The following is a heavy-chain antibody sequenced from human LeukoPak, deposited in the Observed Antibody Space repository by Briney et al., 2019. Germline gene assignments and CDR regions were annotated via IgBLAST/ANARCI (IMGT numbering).Heavy chain of an antibody. Sequence: SGTLSLTCTVPGGSISSYYWSWVRQPPGKGRWCVGYIYYSGSTNYNPSLKSRVTISVDTSKNQFSLKLSSVTAADTAVYYCARVGGSSGWSDAFDIWGQGTMVTVSS. D-gene: IGHD6-19*01. CDR2: IYYSGST. CDR3: ARVGGSSGWSDAFDI. CDR1: GGSISSYY. J-gene: IGHJ3*02. V-gene: IGHV4-59*01.